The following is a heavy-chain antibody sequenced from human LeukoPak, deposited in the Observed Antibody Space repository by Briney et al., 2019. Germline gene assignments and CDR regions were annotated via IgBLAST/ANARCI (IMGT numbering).Heavy chain of an antibody. D-gene: IGHD2-21*02. CDR1: GGSISSYY. V-gene: IGHV4-59*01. CDR3: AREEVTKFDY. J-gene: IGHJ4*02. CDR2: IYYSGST. Sequence: SETLSLTCTFSGGSISSYYWSWIRQPPGKGLEWIGYIYYSGSTNYNASLKSRLTISVDTSKNQFSLKMSSVTAADTAVYYCAREEVTKFDYWGQGTLVTVSS.